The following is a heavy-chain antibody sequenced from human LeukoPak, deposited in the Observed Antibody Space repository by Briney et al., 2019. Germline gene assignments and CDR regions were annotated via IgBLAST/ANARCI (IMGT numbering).Heavy chain of an antibody. V-gene: IGHV3-21*01. J-gene: IGHJ4*02. CDR3: ARRTTALGLDY. CDR1: GFTFSSYS. CDR2: ISSSSSCI. D-gene: IGHD1-14*01. Sequence: PGGSLRLSCAASGFTFSSYSMNWVRQAPGKGLEWVSSISSSSSCIYYADSVKDRFTISRDNAKNSLYLQMNSLRAEDTAVYYCARRTTALGLDYWGQGTLVTVSS.